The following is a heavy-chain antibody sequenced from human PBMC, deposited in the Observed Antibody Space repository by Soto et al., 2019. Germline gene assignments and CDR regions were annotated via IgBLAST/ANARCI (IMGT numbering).Heavy chain of an antibody. J-gene: IGHJ6*03. D-gene: IGHD3-3*01. V-gene: IGHV3-66*01. CDR3: ACYDFWSGYHTYYYYMDV. CDR2: IYSGGST. CDR1: GFTVSTKY. Sequence: GGSLRLSCAASGFTVSTKYMSWVRQAPGKGLEWVSVIYSGGSTFYADSVRGRFTISRDNSKNTVNLQMNSLRAEDTAVYYCACYDFWSGYHTYYYYMDVWGKGTTVTVSS.